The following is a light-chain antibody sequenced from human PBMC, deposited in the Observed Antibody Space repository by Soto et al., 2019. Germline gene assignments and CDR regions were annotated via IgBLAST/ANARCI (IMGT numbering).Light chain of an antibody. CDR3: SPVSTFLPIT. Sequence: TATLSCTASQTVGTNFLAWYQQKPGQAPRLLIYDASNRATGIPARFSGSGSGTDFTLTISSLEPEEFAVYYCSPVSTFLPIT. CDR2: DAS. J-gene: IGKJ5*01. CDR1: QTVGTN. V-gene: IGKV3-11*01.